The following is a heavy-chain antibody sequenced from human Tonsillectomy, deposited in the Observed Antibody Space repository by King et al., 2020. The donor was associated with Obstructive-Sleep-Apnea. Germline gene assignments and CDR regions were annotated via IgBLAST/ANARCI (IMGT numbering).Heavy chain of an antibody. D-gene: IGHD2-2*01. CDR1: GYTFTSYG. V-gene: IGHV1-18*04. CDR3: ALGHWSSSSCKKTISDY. J-gene: IGHJ4*02. CDR2: ISTYNDNT. Sequence: VQLVESGAEVKKPGASVKVSCKASGYTFTSYGISWVRQAPGQGLEWMGWISTYNDNTNYAQKLQGRVTMTTDTSTSTAYMELRSLRSDDTAVYYCALGHWSSSSCKKTISDYWGQGTLVTVSS.